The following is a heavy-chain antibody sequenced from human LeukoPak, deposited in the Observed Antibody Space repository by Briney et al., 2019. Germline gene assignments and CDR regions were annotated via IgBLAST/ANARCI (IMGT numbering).Heavy chain of an antibody. CDR3: ARVVHDYGDYELVY. V-gene: IGHV7-4-1*02. Sequence: ASVKVSCKASGYTFTSYAMYWVRQAPGQGLEWMGWINTNTGNPTYAQGFTGRFVFSLDTSVSTAYLQISSLKAEDTAVYYCARVVHDYGDYELVYWGQGTLVTVSS. J-gene: IGHJ4*02. CDR2: INTNTGNP. D-gene: IGHD4-17*01. CDR1: GYTFTSYA.